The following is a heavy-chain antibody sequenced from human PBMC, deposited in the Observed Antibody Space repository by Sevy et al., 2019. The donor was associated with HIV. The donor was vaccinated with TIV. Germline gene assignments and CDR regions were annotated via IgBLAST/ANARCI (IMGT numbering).Heavy chain of an antibody. CDR1: GYTFTSYG. CDR3: ARDQPTDFYYDSSVYYQNTVFDY. Sequence: ASVKVSCKASGYTFTSYGISWVRQAPGQGLEWMGWISAYNGNTNYAQKLQGRVTMTTDTSTSTAYMELRSLRSDDTAVYYCARDQPTDFYYDSSVYYQNTVFDYWGHGTLVTVSS. D-gene: IGHD3-22*01. J-gene: IGHJ4*01. V-gene: IGHV1-18*01. CDR2: ISAYNGNT.